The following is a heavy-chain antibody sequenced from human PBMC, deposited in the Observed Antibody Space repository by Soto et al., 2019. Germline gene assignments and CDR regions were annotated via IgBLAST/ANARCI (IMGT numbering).Heavy chain of an antibody. Sequence: QVQLVESGGGVVQPGRSLRLSCAASGFTFSNYGMQWVRQAPGKGLEWVAVIQDDGNDEYYADSVKGRFTISRDNSKNTLYLQMNGRRAEDTAVYYCARWRGGYSGSYSDYWGQGTLVTVSS. CDR1: GFTFSNYG. CDR2: IQDDGNDE. D-gene: IGHD1-26*01. V-gene: IGHV3-33*05. J-gene: IGHJ4*02. CDR3: ARWRGGYSGSYSDY.